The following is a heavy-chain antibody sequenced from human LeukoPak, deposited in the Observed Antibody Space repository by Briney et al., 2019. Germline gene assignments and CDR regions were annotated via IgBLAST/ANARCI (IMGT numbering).Heavy chain of an antibody. Sequence: EASVKVSCKASGYTFTSYDINWVRQATGQGLEWMGWMNPNSGNTGYAQKFQGRVTITRNTSMSTAYMELSSLRSEDTAVYYCARVTPLYSSGLFDYWGQGTLVTVSS. J-gene: IGHJ4*02. D-gene: IGHD6-19*01. V-gene: IGHV1-8*03. CDR3: ARVTPLYSSGLFDY. CDR2: MNPNSGNT. CDR1: GYTFTSYD.